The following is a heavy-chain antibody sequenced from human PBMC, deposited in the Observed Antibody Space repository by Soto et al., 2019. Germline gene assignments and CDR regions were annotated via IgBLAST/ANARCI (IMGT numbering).Heavy chain of an antibody. Sequence: XETLYLTCTVSASSFSKYYWTWIRQPPGKGLEWIGYIYFNGDTKYNPSLEGRLTISIDTSKKEFSLKLTSVTAADAAVYYCASVTFGGIVLAHWGQGTLVTVSS. CDR1: ASSFSKYY. CDR3: ASVTFGGIVLAH. CDR2: IYFNGDT. D-gene: IGHD3-16*01. J-gene: IGHJ1*01. V-gene: IGHV4-59*01.